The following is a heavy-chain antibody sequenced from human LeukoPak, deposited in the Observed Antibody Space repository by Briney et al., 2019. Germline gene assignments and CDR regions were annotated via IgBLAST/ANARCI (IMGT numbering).Heavy chain of an antibody. D-gene: IGHD1-26*01. Sequence: ASVKVSCKASGYTFTGYYMHWVRQAPGQGLEWMGWINPNSGGTNYAQKFQGRVTMTRDTSISTAYMELSSLRSEDTAVYYCARGSPNWVGATSHFDYWGQGTLVTVSS. CDR2: INPNSGGT. J-gene: IGHJ4*02. CDR3: ARGSPNWVGATSHFDY. CDR1: GYTFTGYY. V-gene: IGHV1-2*02.